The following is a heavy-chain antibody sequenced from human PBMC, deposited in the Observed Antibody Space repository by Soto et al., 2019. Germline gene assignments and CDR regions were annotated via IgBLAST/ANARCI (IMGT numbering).Heavy chain of an antibody. CDR3: ARGSSRFQDPYYYYAMDV. CDR1: GFSFSTFW. V-gene: IGHV3-74*01. CDR2: IRIEGYGT. D-gene: IGHD6-13*01. J-gene: IGHJ6*02. Sequence: HPGGSLRLSCAASGFSFSTFWMHWVGQAPGKGPGWVSLIRIEGYGTTYADSVKGRFTISRDDAKSTVYLQMNSLRAEDTAVYYCARGSSRFQDPYYYYAMDVWGQGTTVTVSS.